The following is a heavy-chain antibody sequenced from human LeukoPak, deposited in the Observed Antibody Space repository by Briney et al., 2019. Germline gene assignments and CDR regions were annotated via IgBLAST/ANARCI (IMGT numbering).Heavy chain of an antibody. V-gene: IGHV3-23*01. D-gene: IGHD3-22*01. CDR3: AKHSYDSSGYYLASGAPDY. CDR2: ISGSGGST. CDR1: GFTLSSYG. J-gene: IGHJ4*02. Sequence: PGGSLRLSCAASGFTLSSYGMSWVRQAPGKGLEWVSGISGSGGSTYYADSVKGRFTISRDNSKNTLYLQMNSLRAEDTAVYYCAKHSYDSSGYYLASGAPDYWGQGTLVTVSS.